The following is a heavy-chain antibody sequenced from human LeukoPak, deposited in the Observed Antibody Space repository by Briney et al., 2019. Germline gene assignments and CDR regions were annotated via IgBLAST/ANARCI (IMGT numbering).Heavy chain of an antibody. J-gene: IGHJ6*03. CDR2: ISSSGSTI. V-gene: IGHV3-11*04. D-gene: IGHD3-10*01. CDR3: ARLITMVRGVIMSYYYYYMDV. CDR1: GFTFSDYY. Sequence: PGGSLRLSCAASGFTFSDYYMSWIRRAPGKGLEWVSYISSSGSTIYYADSVKGRFTISRDNAKNSLYLQMNSLRAEDTAVYYCARLITMVRGVIMSYYYYYMDVWGKGTTVTVSS.